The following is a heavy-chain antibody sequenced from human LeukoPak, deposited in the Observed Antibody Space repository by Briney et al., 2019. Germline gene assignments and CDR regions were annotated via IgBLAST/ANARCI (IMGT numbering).Heavy chain of an antibody. V-gene: IGHV4-61*01. CDR2: ISYIGST. Sequence: SETLSLTCIVSNDSISRSNSYWGWIRQPPGKGLEWIGYISYIGSTNYNPSLKSRVTISIDTSKNQFSLKLTSVTAADTAVYYCARDLVTVTKGFDIWGQGTMVSVSS. J-gene: IGHJ3*02. CDR1: NDSISRSNSY. D-gene: IGHD4-17*01. CDR3: ARDLVTVTKGFDI.